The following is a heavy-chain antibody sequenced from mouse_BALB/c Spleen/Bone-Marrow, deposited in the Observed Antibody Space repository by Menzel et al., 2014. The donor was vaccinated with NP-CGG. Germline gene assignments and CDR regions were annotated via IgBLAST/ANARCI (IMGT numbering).Heavy chain of an antibody. CDR3: ARGGYDGAWFAY. CDR1: GYTFXSYY. J-gene: IGHJ3*01. D-gene: IGHD2-14*01. CDR2: IYPGNVNT. V-gene: IGHV1S56*01. Sequence: VQLVESGPELVKPGASVMISCKASGYTFXSYYIHWVKQRPGQGLEWIGWIYPGNVNTNYNEKFKAKATLTADKSSSTAYMQLSSLTSEDSAVYFCARGGYDGAWFAYWGQGTLVTVSA.